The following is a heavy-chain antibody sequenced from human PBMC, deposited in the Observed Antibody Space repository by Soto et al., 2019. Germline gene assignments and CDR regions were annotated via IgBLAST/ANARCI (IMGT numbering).Heavy chain of an antibody. CDR1: GFTFSNYN. D-gene: IGHD2-2*01. V-gene: IGHV3-21*01. CDR2: IRSRSIYM. CDR3: VRESYPAKAFDI. Sequence: EVQLVESGGGLVKPGESQRLSCEASGFTFSNYNINWVRQAPGKGLEWVSSIRSRSIYMYYADSVKGRFTISRDDAKNSLSLQMNGLRAEDTAVYFCVRESYPAKAFDIWGQGTMVTVSS. J-gene: IGHJ3*02.